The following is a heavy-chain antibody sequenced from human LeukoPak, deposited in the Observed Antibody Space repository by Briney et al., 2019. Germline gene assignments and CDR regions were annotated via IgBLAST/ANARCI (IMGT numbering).Heavy chain of an antibody. CDR2: IYYSGST. CDR3: ARGKSVPGYSSSWYRLGVWFDP. CDR1: GGSISSYY. D-gene: IGHD6-13*01. V-gene: IGHV4-59*01. J-gene: IGHJ5*02. Sequence: SETLSLTCTVSGGSISSYYWSWIRQPPGKGLEWIGYIYYSGSTNYNPSLKSRVTISVDTSKNQFSLKLSSVTAADTAVYYCARGKSVPGYSSSWYRLGVWFDPRGQGTLVTVSS.